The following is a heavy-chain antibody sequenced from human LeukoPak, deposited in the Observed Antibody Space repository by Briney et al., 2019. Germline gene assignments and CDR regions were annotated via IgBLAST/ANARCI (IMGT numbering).Heavy chain of an antibody. J-gene: IGHJ4*02. CDR2: IYSSGST. Sequence: PSETLSLTCTVSGGSISSYYWSWIRQPPGKGLEWIGYIYSSGSTNYNPSLKSRVTISVDTSKNQFSLKLSSVTAADTAVYYCARTTVTSLYYFDYWGQGTLVTVSS. D-gene: IGHD4-17*01. CDR3: ARTTVTSLYYFDY. CDR1: GGSISSYY. V-gene: IGHV4-59*01.